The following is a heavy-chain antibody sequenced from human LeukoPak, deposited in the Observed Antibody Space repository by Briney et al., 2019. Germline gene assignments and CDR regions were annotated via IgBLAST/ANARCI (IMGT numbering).Heavy chain of an antibody. V-gene: IGHV3-23*01. J-gene: IGHJ4*02. CDR1: GFTFSSYA. D-gene: IGHD3-22*01. Sequence: AGGSLRLSCAASGFTFSSYAMSWVRQAPGKGLEWVSAISGSGGSTYYADSVKGRFTISRDNSKNTLYLQMNSLRAEDTAVYYCAKGHYYDSSGYYSYWGQGTLVTVSS. CDR2: ISGSGGST. CDR3: AKGHYYDSSGYYSY.